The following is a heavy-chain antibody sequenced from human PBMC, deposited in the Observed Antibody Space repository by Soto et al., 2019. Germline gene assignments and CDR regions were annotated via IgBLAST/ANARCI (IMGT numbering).Heavy chain of an antibody. D-gene: IGHD1-26*01. CDR1: GDSISGYY. CDR3: ARRRGSYFDH. Sequence: PSETLSLTCTVSGDSISGYYWSWIRQPPGKGLEWIGYISYSGSTNYNPSLQSRVTISVDTSNKQFSLKLTSVTAADTALYYCARRRGSYFDHWGQGTLVTISS. J-gene: IGHJ4*02. V-gene: IGHV4-59*01. CDR2: ISYSGST.